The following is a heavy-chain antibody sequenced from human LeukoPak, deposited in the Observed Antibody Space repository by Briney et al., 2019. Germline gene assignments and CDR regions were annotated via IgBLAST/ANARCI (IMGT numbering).Heavy chain of an antibody. V-gene: IGHV1-46*01. CDR2: INPSGGST. D-gene: IGHD4-17*01. J-gene: IGHJ3*02. Sequence: GESLQISCKGSGYTFTSYYMHWVRQAPGQGLEWMGIINPSGGSTSYAQKFQGRVTMTRDTSTSTVYMELSSLRSEDTAVYYCAREGDYVLHDAFDIWGQGTMVTVSS. CDR3: AREGDYVLHDAFDI. CDR1: GYTFTSYY.